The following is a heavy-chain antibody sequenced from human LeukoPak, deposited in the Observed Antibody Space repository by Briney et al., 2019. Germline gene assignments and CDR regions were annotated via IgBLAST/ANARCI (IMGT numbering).Heavy chain of an antibody. D-gene: IGHD3-9*01. CDR1: GFTFSSYA. Sequence: GGSLRLSCAASGFTFSSYAMHWVRQAPGKGLEYVSAISSNGGSTYYANSVKGRFTMSRDNSKNTLYLQMGSLRAEDMAVYYCARGVVGRQYYDILTGYSPSLPLDYWGQGTLVTVSS. J-gene: IGHJ4*02. CDR3: ARGVVGRQYYDILTGYSPSLPLDY. CDR2: ISSNGGST. V-gene: IGHV3-64*01.